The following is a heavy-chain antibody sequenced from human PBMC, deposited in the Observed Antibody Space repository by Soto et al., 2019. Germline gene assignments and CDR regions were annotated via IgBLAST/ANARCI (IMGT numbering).Heavy chain of an antibody. CDR3: ATGGELGSLDY. CDR1: GFTFSGRW. D-gene: IGHD3-16*01. J-gene: IGHJ4*02. Sequence: EVQLVESGGGLVQPGGSLKLSCVASGFTFSGRWMHWVRQSPGKGLVWVSHIISDGSMTSYVDSVKGRFSISRDNAENTVSLQMNSLRGEDTAVYYCATGGELGSLDYWGQGILVTVSS. CDR2: IISDGSMT. V-gene: IGHV3-74*01.